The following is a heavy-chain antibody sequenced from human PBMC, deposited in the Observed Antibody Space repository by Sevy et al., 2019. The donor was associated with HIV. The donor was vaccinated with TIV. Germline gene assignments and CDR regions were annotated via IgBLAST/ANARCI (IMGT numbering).Heavy chain of an antibody. V-gene: IGHV3-21*04. CDR3: ARDFTIFGVVSGIDY. D-gene: IGHD3-3*01. CDR1: GFNFRTYS. Sequence: AGSLRLSCAASGFNFRTYSMNWVRQAPGKDLEWLSSIRDDSRYIYYSDSVKGRFTISRANAKNLLFLQMNNLRVEDTAIYYCARDFTIFGVVSGIDYWGQGNLVTVSS. CDR2: IRDDSRYI. J-gene: IGHJ4*01.